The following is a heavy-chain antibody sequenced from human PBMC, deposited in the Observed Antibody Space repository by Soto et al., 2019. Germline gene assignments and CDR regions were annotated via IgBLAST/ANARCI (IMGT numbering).Heavy chain of an antibody. CDR2: INTDGSRT. CDR3: ARVKSGSYDWFDP. J-gene: IGHJ5*02. Sequence: EVQLVESGGGLVQPGGSLRLSCAASGFTFSNYWMHWVRQAPGKGLMWVSRINTDGSRTTYADSVKGRFAISRDNAKNTVYLHMNSLRAEDTAVYYCARVKSGSYDWFDPWGQGTLVTVSS. CDR1: GFTFSNYW. D-gene: IGHD3-10*01. V-gene: IGHV3-74*01.